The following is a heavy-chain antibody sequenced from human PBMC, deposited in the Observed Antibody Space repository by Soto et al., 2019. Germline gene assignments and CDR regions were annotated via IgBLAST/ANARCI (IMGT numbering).Heavy chain of an antibody. V-gene: IGHV1-69*04. CDR1: GGTFSSYT. CDR2: IIPILGIA. J-gene: IGHJ5*02. D-gene: IGHD6-13*01. Sequence: SVKVSCKASGGTFSSYTISWVRQAPGQGLEWMGRIIPILGIANYAQKFQGRVTITADKSTSTAYMELSSLRSEDTAVYYCARDRTRSSSWTYNWFDPWGQGTLVTSPQ. CDR3: ARDRTRSSSWTYNWFDP.